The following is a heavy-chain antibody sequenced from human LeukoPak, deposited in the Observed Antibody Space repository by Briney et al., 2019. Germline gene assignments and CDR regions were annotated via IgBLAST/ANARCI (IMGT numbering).Heavy chain of an antibody. V-gene: IGHV4-4*09. D-gene: IGHD1-1*01. CDR1: GGSINSYY. Sequence: SETLSLTCTVSGGSINSYYWSWIRQPPGKGLEWIGYIYTSGSTNYNPSLKSRVTISVDTSKNQFSLKLSSVTAADTAVYYCARERWNYFDYWAREPWSPSPQ. CDR2: IYTSGST. CDR3: ARERWNYFDY. J-gene: IGHJ4*02.